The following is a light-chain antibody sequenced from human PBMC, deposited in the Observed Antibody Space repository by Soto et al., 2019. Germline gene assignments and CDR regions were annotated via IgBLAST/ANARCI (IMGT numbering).Light chain of an antibody. CDR2: DVS. Sequence: QSVLTQPASVSGSPGQSITISCTGTSSDVGGYKYVSWYQQHPGKAPKLMIYDVSNRPSGVSNRFSGSKSGNTASLTISGLQDEDEADDYCSSYTSSSTVVFGGGTKLTVL. V-gene: IGLV2-14*01. CDR3: SSYTSSSTVV. J-gene: IGLJ2*01. CDR1: SSDVGGYKY.